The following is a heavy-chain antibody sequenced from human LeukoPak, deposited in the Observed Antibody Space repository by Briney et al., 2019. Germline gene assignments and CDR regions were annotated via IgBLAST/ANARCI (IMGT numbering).Heavy chain of an antibody. Sequence: GGSLRLSCAASGFTFSNYAINWVRQAPGRGLEWVAIISFDAIQKYYADSVKGRFTISRDNAKKSLYLQMDSLRAEDAAVYYCARDWGAYYHFFDYWGQGTLVTVSS. J-gene: IGHJ4*02. CDR3: ARDWGAYYHFFDY. CDR2: ISFDAIQK. V-gene: IGHV3-30*04. D-gene: IGHD3-22*01. CDR1: GFTFSNYA.